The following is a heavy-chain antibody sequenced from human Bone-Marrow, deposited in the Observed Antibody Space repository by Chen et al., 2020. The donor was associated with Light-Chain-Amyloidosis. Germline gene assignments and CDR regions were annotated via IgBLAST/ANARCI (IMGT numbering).Heavy chain of an antibody. D-gene: IGHD3-10*01. CDR2: VSGSTVST. V-gene: IGHV3-23*04. J-gene: IGHJ4*02. CDR3: TRKGGYFDF. Sequence: QLVESGGGVVQPGGSLRLSCSTSGFTFSNCAMHWVRQAPGKGLEWVSTVSGSTVSTYYAGAVKGRFIISRDNSKSTLYLQMNSLRAGDTAVYFCTRKGGYFDFWGQGSLVTVSS. CDR1: GFTFSNCA.